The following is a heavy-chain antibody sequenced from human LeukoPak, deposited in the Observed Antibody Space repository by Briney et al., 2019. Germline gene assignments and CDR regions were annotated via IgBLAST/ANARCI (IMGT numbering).Heavy chain of an antibody. CDR1: GGSVSGYS. Sequence: PSETLSLTCTVSGGSVSGYSWNWIRQPPGKGLEWIGYIYYSGSTDYNPSLKSRVTISLDTSKNQLSLKLTSVTAADTAVYYCARAVAYGIDTGYFDYWGQGTLVTVSS. D-gene: IGHD2-8*02. V-gene: IGHV4-59*02. CDR3: ARAVAYGIDTGYFDY. CDR2: IYYSGST. J-gene: IGHJ4*02.